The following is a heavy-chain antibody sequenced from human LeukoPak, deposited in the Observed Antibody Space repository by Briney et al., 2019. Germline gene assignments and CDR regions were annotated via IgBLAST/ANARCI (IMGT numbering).Heavy chain of an antibody. CDR1: GGSFSGYY. Sequence: SETLSLTCAVYGGSFSGYYWSWIRQPPGKGLEWIGYIYHSGSTYYNPSLKSRVTISVDRSKNQFSLKLSSVTAADTAVYYCARVGGYSYGSFDYWGQGTLVTVSS. J-gene: IGHJ4*02. D-gene: IGHD5-18*01. CDR3: ARVGGYSYGSFDY. V-gene: IGHV4-34*01. CDR2: IYHSGST.